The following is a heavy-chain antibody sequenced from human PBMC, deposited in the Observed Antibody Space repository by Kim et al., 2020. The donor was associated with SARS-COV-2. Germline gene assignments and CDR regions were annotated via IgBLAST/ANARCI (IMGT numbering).Heavy chain of an antibody. CDR2: ISAYNGNT. D-gene: IGHD3-9*01. CDR3: ARGGGLTGYYKGYFDY. V-gene: IGHV1-18*01. Sequence: ASVKVSCKASGYTFISYGISWVRQAPGQGLERMGWISAYNGNTNYAQKLQGRVTMTTDTSTSTAYMELRSLRSDDTAVYYCARGGGLTGYYKGYFDYWGQGTLVTVYS. CDR1: GYTFISYG. J-gene: IGHJ4*02.